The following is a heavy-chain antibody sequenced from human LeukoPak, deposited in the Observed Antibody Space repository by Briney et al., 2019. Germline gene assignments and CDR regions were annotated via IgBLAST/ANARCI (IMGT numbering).Heavy chain of an antibody. V-gene: IGHV3-23*01. CDR1: GFTFSSYA. J-gene: IGHJ1*01. CDR2: ISGSGGST. CDR3: AKDRDSSGYYYFSEYFQH. D-gene: IGHD3-22*01. Sequence: SGGSLRLSCAASGFTFSSYAMSWVRQAPGKGLEWVSAISGSGGSTYYADSVKGRFTISRDNSKNTLYLQMNSLRAEGTAVYYCAKDRDSSGYYYFSEYFQHWGQGTLVTVSS.